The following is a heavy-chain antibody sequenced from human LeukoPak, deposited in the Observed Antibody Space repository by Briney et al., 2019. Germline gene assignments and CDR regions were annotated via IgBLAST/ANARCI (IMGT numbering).Heavy chain of an antibody. J-gene: IGHJ5*02. V-gene: IGHV4-34*01. Sequence: SETLSLTCAVYGGSFSGYYWSWIRQPPGKGLEWIGYIYYSGSTYYNPSLKSRVTISVDTSKNQISLNLRSVTAADTAIYYCARVKRGNYGSFNWFDPWGQGTLVTVSS. D-gene: IGHD4-11*01. CDR1: GGSFSGYY. CDR2: IYYSGST. CDR3: ARVKRGNYGSFNWFDP.